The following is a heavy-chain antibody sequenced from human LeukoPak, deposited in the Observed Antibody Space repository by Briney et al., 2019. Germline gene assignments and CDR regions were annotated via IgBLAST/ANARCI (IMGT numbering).Heavy chain of an antibody. J-gene: IGHJ4*02. D-gene: IGHD1-26*01. V-gene: IGHV3-7*01. Sequence: GGSLRLSCAASGFIFSNYWMSWVRQAPGKGLEWVANIKQDGSEKDYVDSVKGRFTISRDNAKNSLYLQMNSLRAEDTAVYYCATDIPSGTYKPGGYYSDYWGQGTLVTVSS. CDR2: IKQDGSEK. CDR3: ATDIPSGTYKPGGYYSDY. CDR1: GFIFSNYW.